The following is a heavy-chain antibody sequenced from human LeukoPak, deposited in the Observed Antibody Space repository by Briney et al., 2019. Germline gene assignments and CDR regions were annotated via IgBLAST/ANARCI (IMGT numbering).Heavy chain of an antibody. D-gene: IGHD2-15*01. J-gene: IGHJ4*02. Sequence: GGSLRLSCAASGFTFSSYSVNWVRQAPGKGLEWVSSISSSSSYIYYADSVKGRFTISRDNAKNSLYLQMNSLRAEDTAVYYCARVGNKGGDYWGQGTLVTVSS. V-gene: IGHV3-21*01. CDR2: ISSSSSYI. CDR1: GFTFSSYS. CDR3: ARVGNKGGDY.